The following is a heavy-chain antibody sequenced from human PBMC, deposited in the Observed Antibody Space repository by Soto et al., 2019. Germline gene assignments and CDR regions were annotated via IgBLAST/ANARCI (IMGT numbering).Heavy chain of an antibody. Sequence: SVKVSCKASGGTFSSYAISWVRQAPGQGLEWMGGIIPIFGTANYAQKFQGRVTITADKSTSTAYMELSSLRSEDTAVYYCAREFPPRYAYNWFDPWGQGTLVTVSS. CDR2: IIPIFGTA. V-gene: IGHV1-69*06. D-gene: IGHD3-9*01. CDR3: AREFPPRYAYNWFDP. CDR1: GGTFSSYA. J-gene: IGHJ5*02.